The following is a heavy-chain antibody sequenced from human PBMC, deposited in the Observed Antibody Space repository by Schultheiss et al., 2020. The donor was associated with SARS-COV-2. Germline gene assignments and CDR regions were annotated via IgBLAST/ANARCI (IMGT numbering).Heavy chain of an antibody. V-gene: IGHV4-59*12. D-gene: IGHD1-26*01. CDR2: IYYSGST. Sequence: SETLSLTCTVSGGSISSYYWSWIRQPPGKGLEWIGYIYYSGSTNYNPSLKSRVTISVDTSKNQFSLKLSSVTAADTAVYYCARVERGVYYYYGMDVWGQGTTVTVSS. J-gene: IGHJ6*02. CDR3: ARVERGVYYYYGMDV. CDR1: GGSISSYY.